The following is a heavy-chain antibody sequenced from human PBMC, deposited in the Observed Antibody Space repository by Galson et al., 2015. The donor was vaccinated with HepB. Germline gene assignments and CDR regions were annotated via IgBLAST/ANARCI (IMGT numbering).Heavy chain of an antibody. J-gene: IGHJ6*02. V-gene: IGHV1-24*01. D-gene: IGHD3-16*01. CDR1: GDSLTELS. CDR3: ATGGGDVDYVWGGAAYGLDV. CDR2: FHPEEGKT. Sequence: SVKVSCKVSGDSLTELSMHWVRQAPGKGLEWMGGFHPEEGKTFYAQKFQGRVTMTEDTSTDTAYMELSSLRAEDTAVYYCATGGGDVDYVWGGAAYGLDVWGQGTTVTVS.